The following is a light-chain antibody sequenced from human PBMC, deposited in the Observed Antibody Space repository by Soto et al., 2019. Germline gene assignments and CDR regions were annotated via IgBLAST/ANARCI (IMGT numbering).Light chain of an antibody. CDR1: SSSIGSNS. CDR2: TNS. J-gene: IGLJ1*01. CDR3: AAWDGSLNVYV. V-gene: IGLV1-44*01. Sequence: QSVLTQPPSASGTPGQRVTISCSGSSSSIGSNSVNWYQQLPRTAPKVLIYTNSQRPSGVSDRFSCSKSGTSASLAISGLQPEDEADYCCAAWDGSLNVYVFGTGTKVTVL.